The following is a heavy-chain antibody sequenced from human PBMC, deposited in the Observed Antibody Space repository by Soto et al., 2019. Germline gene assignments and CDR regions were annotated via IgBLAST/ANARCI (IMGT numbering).Heavy chain of an antibody. Sequence: SETLSLTCTVSGGSISSSSYYWGWIRQPPGKGLEWIGSIYYSGSTYYNPSLKSRVPISVDTSKNQFSLKLSSVTAADTAVYYCARTAVTTYYYYYYMDVWGKGTTVTVSS. CDR1: GGSISSSSYY. CDR3: ARTAVTTYYYYYYMDV. J-gene: IGHJ6*03. D-gene: IGHD4-4*01. V-gene: IGHV4-39*01. CDR2: IYYSGST.